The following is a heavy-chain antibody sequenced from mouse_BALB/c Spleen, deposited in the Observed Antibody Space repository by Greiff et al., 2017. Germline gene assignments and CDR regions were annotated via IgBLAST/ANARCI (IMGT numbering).Heavy chain of an antibody. CDR1: GYTFTEYI. CDR3: ARHEDLASYDGGAMDY. J-gene: IGHJ4*01. V-gene: IGHV1-62-2*01. Sequence: QVQLQQQSGAELVKPGASVKLSCKASGYTFTEYIIHWVKQRSGQGLEWIGWFYPGSGSIKYNEKFKDKATLTADKSSSTVYMELSRLTSEDSAVYFCARHEDLASYDGGAMDYWGQGTSVTVSS. CDR2: FYPGSGSI. D-gene: IGHD2-3*01.